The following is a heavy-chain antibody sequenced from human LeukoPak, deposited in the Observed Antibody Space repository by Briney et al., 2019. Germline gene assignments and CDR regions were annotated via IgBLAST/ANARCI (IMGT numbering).Heavy chain of an antibody. Sequence: GGSLRLSCAASGFTFSSYSMNWVRQAPGKGLEWVSSISSSSSYIYYADSVKGRFTISRDNAKNSLYLQMNSLRAEDTAVYYCAREGRDSGSYVDYWGQGTLVTVSS. CDR1: GFTFSSYS. CDR2: ISSSSSYI. D-gene: IGHD1-26*01. J-gene: IGHJ4*02. V-gene: IGHV3-21*01. CDR3: AREGRDSGSYVDY.